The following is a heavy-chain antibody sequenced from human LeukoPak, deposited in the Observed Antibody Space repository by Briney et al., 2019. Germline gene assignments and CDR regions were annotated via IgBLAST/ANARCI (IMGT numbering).Heavy chain of an antibody. V-gene: IGHV4-4*07. J-gene: IGHJ6*03. Sequence: SETLSLTCTVSGGSISSYYWSWIRQPAGKGLEWIGRIYTSGSTNYNPSLKSRVTMSVDTSKNQFSLKLSPVTAADTAVYYCAREYVGPYYYYMDVWGKGTTVTISS. CDR2: IYTSGST. D-gene: IGHD1-26*01. CDR3: AREYVGPYYYYMDV. CDR1: GGSISSYY.